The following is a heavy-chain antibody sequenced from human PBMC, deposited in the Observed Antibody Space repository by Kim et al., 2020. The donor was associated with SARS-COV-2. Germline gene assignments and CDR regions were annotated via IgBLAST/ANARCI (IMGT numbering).Heavy chain of an antibody. CDR3: ARRIAAAVVWFDP. V-gene: IGHV4-39*01. J-gene: IGHJ5*02. Sequence: YNPPLRARVTITVEPSKNQFSLKLGPVTAADTAVYYCARRIAAAVVWFDPWGQGTLVTVSS. D-gene: IGHD6-13*01.